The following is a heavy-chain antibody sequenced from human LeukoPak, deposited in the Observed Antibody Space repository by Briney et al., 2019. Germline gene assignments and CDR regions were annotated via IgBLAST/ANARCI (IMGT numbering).Heavy chain of an antibody. CDR3: ARVVPLLWRTGGFDY. CDR2: INPNSGGT. Sequence: GASVTVSCKASGYTFTGYYMHWVRQAPGQGLEWMGWINPNSGGTNYAQKFQGRVTMTRDTSISTAYMELSRLRSDDTAVYYCARVVPLLWRTGGFDYWGQGTLVTVSS. J-gene: IGHJ4*02. V-gene: IGHV1-2*02. D-gene: IGHD3-10*01. CDR1: GYTFTGYY.